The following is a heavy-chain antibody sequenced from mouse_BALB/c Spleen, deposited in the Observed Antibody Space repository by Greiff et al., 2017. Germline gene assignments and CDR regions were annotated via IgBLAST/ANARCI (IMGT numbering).Heavy chain of an antibody. CDR2: INPSNGRT. CDR3: ARRDWDEGDYYAMDY. J-gene: IGHJ4*01. D-gene: IGHD4-1*01. V-gene: IGHV1S81*02. Sequence: QVQLKQPGAELVKPGASVKLSCKASGYTFTSYWMHWVKQRPGQGLEWIGEINPSNGRTNYNEKFKSKATLTVDKSSSTAYMQLSSLTSEDSAVYYCARRDWDEGDYYAMDYWGQGTSVTVSS. CDR1: GYTFTSYW.